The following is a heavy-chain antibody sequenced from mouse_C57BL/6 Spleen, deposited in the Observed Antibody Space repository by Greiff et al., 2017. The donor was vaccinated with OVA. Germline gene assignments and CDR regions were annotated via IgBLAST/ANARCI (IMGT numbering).Heavy chain of an antibody. J-gene: IGHJ4*01. Sequence: EVHLVESGGGLVKPGGSLKLSCAASGFTFSDYGMHWVRQAPEKGLEWVAYISSGSSTIYYADTVKGRFTISRDNAKNTLFLQMTSLRSEDTAMYYCAKSYYGSRYYAMDYWGQGTSVTVSS. CDR2: ISSGSSTI. D-gene: IGHD1-1*01. V-gene: IGHV5-17*01. CDR1: GFTFSDYG. CDR3: AKSYYGSRYYAMDY.